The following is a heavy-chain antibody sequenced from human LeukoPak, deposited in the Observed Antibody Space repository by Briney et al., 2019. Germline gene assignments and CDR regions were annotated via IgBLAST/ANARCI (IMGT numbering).Heavy chain of an antibody. D-gene: IGHD6-19*01. CDR1: GFTFSSYA. CDR3: AKSQSSGWLYYFDY. CDR2: ISGSDGST. Sequence: GGSLRLSCVVPGFTFSSYAMSWVRQAPGKGLEWVSLISGSDGSTYYADSVKGRFTISRDNSKNTLYLQMNSLRAEDTAIYYCAKSQSSGWLYYFDYWGQGTLVTVSS. V-gene: IGHV3-23*01. J-gene: IGHJ4*02.